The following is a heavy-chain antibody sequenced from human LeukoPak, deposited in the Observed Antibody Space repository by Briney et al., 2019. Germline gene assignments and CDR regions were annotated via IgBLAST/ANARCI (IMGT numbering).Heavy chain of an antibody. V-gene: IGHV3-9*01. D-gene: IGHD6-19*01. CDR3: ARELVAVSDTVGDF. CDR2: ISWDSGSL. CDR1: GFTFDESA. Sequence: GGSLRLSCAASGFTFDESAMHWVRQAPGKGLEWVSGISWDSGSLGYADSVKGRFTISRDNAKNSLYLQMNSLRAEDTAVYYCARELVAVSDTVGDFWGQGTLVTVSS. J-gene: IGHJ4*02.